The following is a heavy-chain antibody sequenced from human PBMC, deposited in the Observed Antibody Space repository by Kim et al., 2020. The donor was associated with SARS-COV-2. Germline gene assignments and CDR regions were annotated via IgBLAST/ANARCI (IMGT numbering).Heavy chain of an antibody. J-gene: IGHJ6*02. Sequence: RFTISRDNAKNSLYLQMNSLRAEDTAVYYCARLLTRNGYFYYYYYYGMDVWGQGTTVTVSS. CDR3: ARLLTRNGYFYYYYYYGMDV. D-gene: IGHD3-22*01. V-gene: IGHV3-48*03.